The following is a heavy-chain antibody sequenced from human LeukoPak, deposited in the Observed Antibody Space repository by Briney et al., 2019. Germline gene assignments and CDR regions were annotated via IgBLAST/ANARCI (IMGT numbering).Heavy chain of an antibody. CDR3: ASKRWLQSSFDY. D-gene: IGHD5-24*01. CDR1: GFTFSSYW. J-gene: IGHJ4*02. CDR2: INSDGSST. Sequence: GSLRLSCAASGFTFSSYWMHWVRQTPGKGLVWVSRINSDGSSTSYADSVKGRLTISRDNAKNTVYLQMNSLRAEDTAVYYCASKRWLQSSFDYWGQGTLVTVSS. V-gene: IGHV3-74*01.